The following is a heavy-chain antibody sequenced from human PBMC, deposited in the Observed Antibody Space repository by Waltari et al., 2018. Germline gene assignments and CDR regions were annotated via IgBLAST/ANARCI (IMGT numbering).Heavy chain of an antibody. J-gene: IGHJ4*02. D-gene: IGHD2-15*01. CDR2: INHSGST. CDR1: GGSFSGYY. V-gene: IGHV4-34*01. CDR3: AGRYCSGGSCYEDY. Sequence: QVQLQQWGAGLLKPSETLSLTCAVYGGSFSGYYWSWIRQPPGKGLEWIGEINHSGSTNDNPSLKSRVTIAVDTSKNQFSLKLSSVTAADTAVYYCAGRYCSGGSCYEDYWGQGTLVTVSS.